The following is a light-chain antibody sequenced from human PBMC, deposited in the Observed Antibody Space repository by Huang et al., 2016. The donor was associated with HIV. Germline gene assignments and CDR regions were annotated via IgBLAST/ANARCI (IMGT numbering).Light chain of an antibody. CDR3: QQYNNWPPLLT. CDR2: GAS. J-gene: IGKJ4*01. Sequence: EIVLTQSPATLSLSPGESAALSCRATQSINNNLAWYQQKPGQSPRLLIYGASTRATGIPARFRGSGSGTEFTLTISSLQSEDFAVYYCQQYNNWPPLLTFGGGTKVEIK. V-gene: IGKV3-15*01. CDR1: QSINNN.